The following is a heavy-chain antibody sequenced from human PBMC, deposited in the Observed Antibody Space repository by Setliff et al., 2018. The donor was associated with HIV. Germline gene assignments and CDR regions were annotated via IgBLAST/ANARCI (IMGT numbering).Heavy chain of an antibody. V-gene: IGHV4-38-2*02. J-gene: IGHJ3*01. D-gene: IGHD1-26*01. CDR3: ARVVGADDAFAF. CDR2: IYHSGST. CDR1: GYSISSGYY. Sequence: PSETLSLTCTVSGYSISSGYYWGWIRQPPGKGLEWIGSIYHSGSTCYNPSLKSRVTISVDTSKNQFSLKLSSVTAADTAVYYCARVVGADDAFAFWGQGTMVTVSS.